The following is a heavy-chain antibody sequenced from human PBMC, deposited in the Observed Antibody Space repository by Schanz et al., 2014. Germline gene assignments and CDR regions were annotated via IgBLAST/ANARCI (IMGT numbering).Heavy chain of an antibody. CDR3: AKTPREYCNYDSCPNWFDS. Sequence: EVQLAESGGGLVQPGGSLRLSCAASGFTFSGFWMTWVRQAPGKGLEWVANIKKDGSEKYYVDSVKGRFTISRDNSKNTLYLQMNSLRAEDTAVYYCAKTPREYCNYDSCPNWFDSWGQGTLVTASS. V-gene: IGHV3-7*03. CDR2: IKKDGSEK. D-gene: IGHD2-15*01. CDR1: GFTFSGFW. J-gene: IGHJ5*01.